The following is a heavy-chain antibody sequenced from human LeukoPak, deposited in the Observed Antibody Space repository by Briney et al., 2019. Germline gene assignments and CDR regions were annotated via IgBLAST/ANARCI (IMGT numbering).Heavy chain of an antibody. CDR2: INHSGST. Sequence: PSETLSLTCAVYGGSFSGYYWSWIRQPPGKGLEWIGEINHSGSTNYNPSLKSRVTISVDTSKNQFSLKLSSVTAADTAVYYSARLRILEYYYMDAWGKGTTVTVSS. J-gene: IGHJ6*03. CDR3: ARLRILEYYYMDA. D-gene: IGHD2-15*01. V-gene: IGHV4-34*01. CDR1: GGSFSGYY.